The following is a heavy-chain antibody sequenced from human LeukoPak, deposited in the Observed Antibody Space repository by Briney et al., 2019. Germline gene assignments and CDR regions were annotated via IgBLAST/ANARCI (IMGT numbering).Heavy chain of an antibody. J-gene: IGHJ6*03. Sequence: NPSETLSLTCTVSGGSISSSSYYWGWIRQPPGKGLEWIGSIYYSGSTYYNPSLKSRVTISVDTSKNQFSLKLSSVTAADTAVYYCARAYSERYGLGYYYMDVWGKGTTVTISS. V-gene: IGHV4-39*07. CDR3: ARAYSERYGLGYYYMDV. CDR2: IYYSGST. CDR1: GGSISSSSYY. D-gene: IGHD1-26*01.